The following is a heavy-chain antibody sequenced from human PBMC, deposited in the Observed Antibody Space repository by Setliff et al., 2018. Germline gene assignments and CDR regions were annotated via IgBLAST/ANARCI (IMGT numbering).Heavy chain of an antibody. Sequence: ASVKVSCKASGSTFTSYAMHWVRQAPGQRLEWMGWISAYNGNTNYAQKLQGRVTMTTDTSTSTAYMELRSLRSDDTAVYYCARDPSLYCSSTSCSPHWFDPWGQGTLVTVSS. CDR1: GSTFTSYA. J-gene: IGHJ5*02. V-gene: IGHV1-18*01. CDR2: ISAYNGNT. D-gene: IGHD2-2*01. CDR3: ARDPSLYCSSTSCSPHWFDP.